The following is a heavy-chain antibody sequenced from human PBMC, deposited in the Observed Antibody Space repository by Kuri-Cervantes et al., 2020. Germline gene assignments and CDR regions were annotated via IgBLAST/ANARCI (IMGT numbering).Heavy chain of an antibody. CDR1: GFTFSSYG. CDR2: IWYDGSNK. V-gene: IGHV3-33*06. J-gene: IGHJ3*02. CDR3: AKEGGDYGDYAAFDI. D-gene: IGHD4-17*01. Sequence: LSLTCAASGFTFSSYGMHWVRQAPGKGLEWVAVIWYDGSNKYYADSVKGRFTIPRDNSKNTPYLQMNSLRAEDTAVYYCAKEGGDYGDYAAFDIWGQGTMVTVSS.